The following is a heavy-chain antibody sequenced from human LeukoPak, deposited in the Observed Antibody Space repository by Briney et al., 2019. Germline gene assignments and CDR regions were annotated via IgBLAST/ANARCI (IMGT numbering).Heavy chain of an antibody. CDR2: IYSGVTA. CDR3: ASSGWKGGLAFDY. V-gene: IGHV3-66*01. CDR1: GFTASNKY. J-gene: IGHJ4*02. Sequence: RGSLRLSCAPSGFTASNKYMSWVRQAPGERLGWISIIYSGVTAYYADSVQGRFTISRDHSKNALYLQMDSLRAEDTAVYYCASSGWKGGLAFDYRGRGARVAVSS. D-gene: IGHD6-19*01.